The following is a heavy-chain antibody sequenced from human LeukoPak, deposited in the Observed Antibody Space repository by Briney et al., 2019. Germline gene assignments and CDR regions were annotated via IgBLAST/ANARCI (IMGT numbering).Heavy chain of an antibody. Sequence: ASVKVPCKASGYTFTGYYMHWVRQAPGQWLEWMEWINPNSGGTNYAQKFQGRVTMTRDTSISTAYMELSRLRSDDTAVYYCARAGSGTYSPDYFDHWGQGTPVTVSS. CDR3: ARAGSGTYSPDYFDH. CDR1: GYTFTGYY. V-gene: IGHV1-2*02. D-gene: IGHD1-26*01. CDR2: INPNSGGT. J-gene: IGHJ4*02.